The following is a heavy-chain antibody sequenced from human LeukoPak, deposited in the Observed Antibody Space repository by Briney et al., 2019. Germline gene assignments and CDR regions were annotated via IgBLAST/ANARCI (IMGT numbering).Heavy chain of an antibody. Sequence: PSETLSLTCTVSGGSISSSSYYWGWIRQPPGKGLEWIGSIYYSGSTYHNPSRKRRVTISVDTSTNQFSLKLSSVTAADTAVYSCARDMVQGVIISPYNWFDRWGQGTLVTVSS. CDR2: IYYSGST. V-gene: IGHV4-39*07. CDR3: ARDMVQGVIISPYNWFDR. J-gene: IGHJ5*02. D-gene: IGHD3-10*01. CDR1: GGSISSSSYY.